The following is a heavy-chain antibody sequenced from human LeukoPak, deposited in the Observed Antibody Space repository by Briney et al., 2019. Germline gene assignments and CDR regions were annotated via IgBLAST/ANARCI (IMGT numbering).Heavy chain of an antibody. V-gene: IGHV3-33*05. CDR1: GFIFSSYG. CDR3: ARGSVDIVATITSHYYYGMDV. D-gene: IGHD5-12*01. CDR2: ISYDGSNK. J-gene: IGHJ6*02. Sequence: GGSLRLSCAASGFIFSSYGMHWVRQAPGKGLEWVAVISYDGSNKYYADSVKGRFTISRDNAKNSLYLQMNSLRAEDTAVYYCARGSVDIVATITSHYYYGMDVWGQGTTVTVSS.